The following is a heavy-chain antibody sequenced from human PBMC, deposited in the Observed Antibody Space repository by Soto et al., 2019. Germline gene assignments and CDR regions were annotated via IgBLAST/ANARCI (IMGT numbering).Heavy chain of an antibody. CDR1: GYTFTGYY. J-gene: IGHJ4*02. CDR3: ARQLSPYTYFDC. Sequence: QVQPVQSGAEVKKPGASVKVSCKASGYTFTGYYMHWVRQAPGQGLEWMGWINLNSGGTNYAQKFQGWGTMTRDMAISTAYMELSGLRSGDTAVYYCARQLSPYTYFDCWGQGTLVTVSS. D-gene: IGHD2-2*02. V-gene: IGHV1-2*04. CDR2: INLNSGGT.